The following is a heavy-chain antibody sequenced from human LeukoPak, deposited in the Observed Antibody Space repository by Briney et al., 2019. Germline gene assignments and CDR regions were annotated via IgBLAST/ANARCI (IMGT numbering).Heavy chain of an antibody. Sequence: RGSLRLSCAASGFTFSSYSMNWVRQAPGKGLDWVSSISSSSSYIYYADSVKGRFTISRDNAKNSLYLQMNSLRAEDTAVYYCARDSLMVPGTKRWGLGTLVTVSS. CDR2: ISSSSSYI. D-gene: IGHD6-19*01. J-gene: IGHJ4*02. CDR1: GFTFSSYS. CDR3: ARDSLMVPGTKR. V-gene: IGHV3-21*01.